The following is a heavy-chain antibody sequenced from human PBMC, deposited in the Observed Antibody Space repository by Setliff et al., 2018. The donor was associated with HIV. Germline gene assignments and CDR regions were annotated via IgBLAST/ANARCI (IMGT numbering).Heavy chain of an antibody. CDR2: IKQDGSEK. D-gene: IGHD2-2*01. CDR1: GFTFSSYW. Sequence: GESLKISCAASGFTFSSYWMSWVRQAPGKGLEWMANIKQDGSEKYYVDSVKGRFTISRDNAKNSLYLQMDSLRAEDTAVYYCARSRSTRDAFDIWGRGTMVTVSS. V-gene: IGHV3-7*01. J-gene: IGHJ3*02. CDR3: ARSRSTRDAFDI.